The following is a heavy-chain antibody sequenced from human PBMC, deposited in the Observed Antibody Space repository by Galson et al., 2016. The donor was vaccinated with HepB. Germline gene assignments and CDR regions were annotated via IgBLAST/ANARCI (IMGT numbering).Heavy chain of an antibody. V-gene: IGHV3-53*01. CDR3: AKLRDGYDWGAFDI. CDR2: IFSGGYT. D-gene: IGHD3-16*01. CDR1: GVTVSSNY. Sequence: SLRLSCAASGVTVSSNYMTWIRQAPEKGLEWVSVIFSGGYTYYSDSVKGRFTTSRDNSKNMVYLQMNGLRGEDTAKYYCAKLRDGYDWGAFDIWGLGTTVSVSS. J-gene: IGHJ6*02.